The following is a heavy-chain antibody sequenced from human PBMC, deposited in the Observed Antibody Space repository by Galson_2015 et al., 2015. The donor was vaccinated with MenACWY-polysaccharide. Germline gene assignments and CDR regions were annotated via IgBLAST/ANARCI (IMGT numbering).Heavy chain of an antibody. J-gene: IGHJ4*02. Sequence: SLRLSCAASGFTLSTYWLSWVRQAPGKGLEWLANIKEDGSDTYYADSVKGRFTISRDNAKNSLYLHMNSLRVEDAAVYYCARDKGWLQFDCWGQGTLVTVSS. CDR2: IKEDGSDT. V-gene: IGHV3-7*01. CDR3: ARDKGWLQFDC. D-gene: IGHD5-24*01. CDR1: GFTLSTYW.